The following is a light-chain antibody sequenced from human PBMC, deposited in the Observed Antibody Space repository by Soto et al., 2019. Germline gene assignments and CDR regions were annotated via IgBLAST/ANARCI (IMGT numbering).Light chain of an antibody. Sequence: QSVLTQSPSASASLGASVKLTCTLSSGHSSYAIAWHQQQPEKGPRFLMKVNSDGSHIKGDGIPDRFSGSSSGAERYLTISSLQSEDEADYYCQTWATVEVFGGGTKLTVL. V-gene: IGLV4-69*01. CDR3: QTWATVEV. CDR1: SGHSSYA. J-gene: IGLJ2*01. CDR2: VNSDGSH.